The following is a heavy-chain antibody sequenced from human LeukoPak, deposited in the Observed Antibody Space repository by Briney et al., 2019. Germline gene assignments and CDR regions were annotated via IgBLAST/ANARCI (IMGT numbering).Heavy chain of an antibody. CDR1: GFTFSRYA. CDR2: MCCNGGNT. J-gene: IGHJ4*02. D-gene: IGHD2-15*01. Sequence: GGSVRLFCAVSGFTFSRYAMLWVRQAPGKGLEYVSAMCCNGGNTYYANSVKGRFTISRDNSKNSLYLQMGSLRAEDMAVYYCARDQGSPGYCSGGSCPIGYWGQGTLVTVSS. CDR3: ARDQGSPGYCSGGSCPIGY. V-gene: IGHV3-64*01.